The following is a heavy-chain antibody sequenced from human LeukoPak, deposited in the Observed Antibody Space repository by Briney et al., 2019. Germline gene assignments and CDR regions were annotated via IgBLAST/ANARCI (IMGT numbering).Heavy chain of an antibody. CDR2: IYYSGST. CDR3: ARDSEYFWFDS. V-gene: IGHV4-59*11. D-gene: IGHD6-6*01. CDR1: GGSISSHY. J-gene: IGHJ5*01. Sequence: SETLSLTCTVSGGSISSHYWSWIRQPPGKGLEWIGYIYYSGSTNYNPSLKSRVTISVDTSKNQFSLKLSSVTAADTAVYYCARDSEYFWFDSWGQGTLVTVSS.